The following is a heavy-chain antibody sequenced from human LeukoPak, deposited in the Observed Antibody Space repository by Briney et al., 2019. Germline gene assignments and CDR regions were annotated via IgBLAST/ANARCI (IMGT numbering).Heavy chain of an antibody. D-gene: IGHD6-19*01. CDR2: IKQDGSEK. CDR3: ASSGWYHYFDY. J-gene: IGHJ4*02. V-gene: IGHV3-7*01. Sequence: PGGSLRLSCAASGFTFSSYWMSWVRQAPGKGLERVANIKQDGSEKYYVDSVKGRFTISRDNAKNSLYLQMNSLRAEDTAVYYCASSGWYHYFDYWGQGTLVTVSS. CDR1: GFTFSSYW.